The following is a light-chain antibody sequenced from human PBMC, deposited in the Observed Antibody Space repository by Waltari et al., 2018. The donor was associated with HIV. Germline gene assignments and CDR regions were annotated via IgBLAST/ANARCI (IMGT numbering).Light chain of an antibody. CDR2: EVS. Sequence: QSALTQPASVSGSPGQSITISCTGTSSDVGNYNLVSWYQQHPDKAPKLMIYEVSKRPSGVSNRFSGSKSGNTASLTISGLQAEDEAHYYCCSYAGSITHVVFGGGIKLTVL. CDR1: SSDVGNYNL. J-gene: IGLJ2*01. V-gene: IGLV2-23*02. CDR3: CSYAGSITHVV.